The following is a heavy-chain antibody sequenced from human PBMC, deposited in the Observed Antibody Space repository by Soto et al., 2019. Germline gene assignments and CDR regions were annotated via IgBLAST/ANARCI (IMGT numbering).Heavy chain of an antibody. Sequence: GGSLRLSCTSSVFTFGDYAMSWFRQAPGKGLDLVGFIGSKAYGGTTEYAASVKGRFTISRDDSKSIAYLQMNRLKTEDTAVYYCTRVGRYRITIVIHYGMDVWGQGTPVTVSS. CDR3: TRVGRYRITIVIHYGMDV. V-gene: IGHV3-49*03. J-gene: IGHJ6*02. CDR2: IGSKAYGGTT. D-gene: IGHD3-3*01. CDR1: VFTFGDYA.